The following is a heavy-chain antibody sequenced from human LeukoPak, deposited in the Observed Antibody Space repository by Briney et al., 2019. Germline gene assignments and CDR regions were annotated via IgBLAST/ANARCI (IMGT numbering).Heavy chain of an antibody. V-gene: IGHV3-30*04. CDR1: GFTFSSFA. CDR2: ISYDGSNK. J-gene: IGHJ4*02. D-gene: IGHD6-19*01. CDR3: ARDLSYPQWLVRGFDY. Sequence: PGGSLRLSCAASGFTFSSFAINWVRQAPGKGLEWVAVISYDGSNKYYADSVKGRFTISRDNSKNTLYLQMNSLRAEDTAVYYCARDLSYPQWLVRGFDYWGQGTLVTVSS.